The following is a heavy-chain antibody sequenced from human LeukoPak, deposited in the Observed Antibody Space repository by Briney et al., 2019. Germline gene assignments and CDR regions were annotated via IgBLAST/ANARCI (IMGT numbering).Heavy chain of an antibody. CDR2: IKQDGSEK. CDR1: GFTFSSYW. Sequence: QAGGSLRLSCAASGFTFSSYWMSWVRQAPGKGLEWVANIKQDGSEKYYVDSVKGRFTISRDNAKNSLYLQMNSLRAEDTALYYCAKGDSATYDSSGYYDYWGQGTLVTVSS. D-gene: IGHD3-22*01. CDR3: AKGDSATYDSSGYYDY. V-gene: IGHV3-7*03. J-gene: IGHJ4*02.